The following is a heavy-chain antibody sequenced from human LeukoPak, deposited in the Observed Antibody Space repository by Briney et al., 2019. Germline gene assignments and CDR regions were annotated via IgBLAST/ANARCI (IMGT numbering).Heavy chain of an antibody. CDR2: ISGNGGST. Sequence: GGSLRLSCAASGFTFSSYAMSWVRQAPGKGLEWVSAISGNGGSTYYADSVKGRFTISRDNSKNTLYLQMNSLKTEDTAVYYCARSSGYSPYYYYYYMDVWGKGTTVTVSS. CDR1: GFTFSSYA. CDR3: ARSSGYSPYYYYYYMDV. J-gene: IGHJ6*03. D-gene: IGHD3-3*01. V-gene: IGHV3-23*01.